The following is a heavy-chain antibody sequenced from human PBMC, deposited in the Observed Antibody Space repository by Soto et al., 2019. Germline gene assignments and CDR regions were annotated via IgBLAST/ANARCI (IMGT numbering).Heavy chain of an antibody. D-gene: IGHD3-22*01. CDR2: IWYDGSNK. CDR3: ARDPTMIVVVTKGWGMDV. V-gene: IGHV3-33*01. J-gene: IGHJ6*02. CDR1: GFTFSSYG. Sequence: QVQLVESGGGVVQPGRSLRLSCAASGFTFSSYGMHWVRQAPGKGLEWVAVIWYDGSNKYYADSVKGRFTISRDNSKNTLYLQMNSLRAEDTAVYYCARDPTMIVVVTKGWGMDVWGQGTTVTVSS.